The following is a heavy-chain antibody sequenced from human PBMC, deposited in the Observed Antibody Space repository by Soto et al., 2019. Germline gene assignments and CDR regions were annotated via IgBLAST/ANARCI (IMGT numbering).Heavy chain of an antibody. CDR3: VRSDTGRGPSLR. Sequence: GGSLRLSCAASGFTFSAYWMGWVRQTPGKGLEWVANINQDESQTYYVDSVKGRFTISRDNSKNSLYLQMNSLRAEDTAVYYCVRSDTGRGPSLRWGQGTLVTVSS. CDR2: INQDESQT. D-gene: IGHD5-18*01. V-gene: IGHV3-7*01. CDR1: GFTFSAYW. J-gene: IGHJ4*02.